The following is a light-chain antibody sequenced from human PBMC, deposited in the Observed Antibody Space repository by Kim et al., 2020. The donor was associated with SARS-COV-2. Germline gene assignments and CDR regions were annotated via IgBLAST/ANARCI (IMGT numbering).Light chain of an antibody. J-gene: IGKJ4*01. CDR1: QSITNN. CDR2: GAS. CDR3: QPYIRWRPPT. Sequence: EIVMTQSPATLSVSSGDRATLSCRASQSITNNLAWYQQRPGQAPRLLIYGASTRATDIPTRFSGSGSGTEFTLTISSLQSEDSAVYYWQPYIRWRPPTFGGGTKVDIK. V-gene: IGKV3-15*01.